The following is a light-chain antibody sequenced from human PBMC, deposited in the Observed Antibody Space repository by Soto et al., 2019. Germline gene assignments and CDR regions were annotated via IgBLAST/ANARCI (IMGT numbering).Light chain of an antibody. CDR3: QVWNITTDHYV. CDR1: NIGSTS. V-gene: IGLV3-21*02. Sequence: SYEQTQPPSVSVAPGQTARITCGGNNIGSTSVHWYQQRPGQAPVLVVYDDNDRPSGIPERFSGSNSENTATLTITRVEAGDEADYYCQVWNITTDHYVFGTGTKVTVL. CDR2: DDN. J-gene: IGLJ1*01.